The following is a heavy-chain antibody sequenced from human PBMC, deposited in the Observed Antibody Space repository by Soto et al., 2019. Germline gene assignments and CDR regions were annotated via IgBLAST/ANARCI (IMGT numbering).Heavy chain of an antibody. V-gene: IGHV1-69*12. Sequence: QVQLVQSGAEVKKPGSSVTVSCKASGGTFGNSAISWVRQAPGQGLEWMGGIIPIFPPPDYAQKFQGRVTITADESTSVAFMEFSTLRSDDTAVYYGAPDEDRLYFGANYYYSMDVWGQGTTVTVSS. CDR3: APDEDRLYFGANYYYSMDV. D-gene: IGHD2-8*01. CDR1: GGTFGNSA. CDR2: IIPIFPPP. J-gene: IGHJ6*02.